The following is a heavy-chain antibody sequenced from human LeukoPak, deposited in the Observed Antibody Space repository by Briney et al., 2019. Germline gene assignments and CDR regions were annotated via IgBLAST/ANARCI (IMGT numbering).Heavy chain of an antibody. V-gene: IGHV4-39*01. CDR2: IYYTGST. Sequence: PSETLSLTCTVSGGSISTSRYYWGWIRQPPGKGLEWIGSIYYTGSTYYNPSLKSRVAISVDTSKHQFSLRLSSVTAADTAVYYCARHGRDMITFGPKGPYNWFDPWGQGTLVTVSS. CDR3: ARHGRDMITFGPKGPYNWFDP. J-gene: IGHJ5*02. D-gene: IGHD3-16*01. CDR1: GGSISTSRYY.